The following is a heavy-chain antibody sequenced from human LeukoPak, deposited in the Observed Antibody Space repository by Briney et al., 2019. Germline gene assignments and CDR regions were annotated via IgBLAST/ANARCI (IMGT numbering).Heavy chain of an antibody. V-gene: IGHV1-69*13. D-gene: IGHD2-15*01. J-gene: IGHJ4*02. CDR3: ATTLSGGSCYVG. CDR2: IIPIFGTA. Sequence: SVKVSCKASGGTFSSYAISWVRQAPGQGLEWMGGIIPIFGTANYAQKFQGRVTITADESTSTAYMELSSLRSEDTAVYYCATTLSGGSCYVGWGQGTLVTVSS. CDR1: GGTFSSYA.